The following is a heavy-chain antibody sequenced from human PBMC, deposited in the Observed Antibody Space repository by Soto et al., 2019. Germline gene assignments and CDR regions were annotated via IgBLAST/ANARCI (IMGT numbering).Heavy chain of an antibody. V-gene: IGHV4-59*01. CDR1: GGSISSYY. CDR2: IYYSGST. J-gene: IGHJ6*02. CDR3: AGGRLDSSSWYRRNYYYYGMDV. D-gene: IGHD6-13*01. Sequence: SETLSLTCTVSGGSISSYYWSWIRQPPGKGLEWIGYIYYSGSTNYNPSLKSRVTISVDTSKNKFSLKLSSVTAADTAVYYCAGGRLDSSSWYRRNYYYYGMDVWGQGTTVTVSS.